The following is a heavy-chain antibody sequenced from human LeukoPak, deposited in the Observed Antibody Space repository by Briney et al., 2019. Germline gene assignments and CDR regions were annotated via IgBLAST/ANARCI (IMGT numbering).Heavy chain of an antibody. J-gene: IGHJ4*02. V-gene: IGHV3-66*01. Sequence: GGSLRLSCAASGFTVSSNYMNWVRQAPGKGLEWISVICSGGSTYYADSVKGRFTISRDNSKNTLYLQMNSLRAEDTAVYYCARDLLVAGTENDDYWGQGTLVTVSS. CDR1: GFTVSSNY. D-gene: IGHD6-19*01. CDR2: ICSGGST. CDR3: ARDLLVAGTENDDY.